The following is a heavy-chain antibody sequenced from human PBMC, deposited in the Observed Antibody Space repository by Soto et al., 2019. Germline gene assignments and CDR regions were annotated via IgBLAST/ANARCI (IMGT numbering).Heavy chain of an antibody. V-gene: IGHV3-33*03. CDR3: GVDTTGILDY. J-gene: IGHJ4*02. CDR1: GFSFSSSG. D-gene: IGHD5-18*01. CDR2: IWYDGNKK. Sequence: QVHLVESGGGVVQPGMSLRLSCAASGFSFSSSGMHWVRQAPGKGLEWVAVIWYDGNKKYYGDSVRGRFTISRDNSKNTLYLEMNSLRAEDTAVYYCGVDTTGILDYWGQGTLVTVSS.